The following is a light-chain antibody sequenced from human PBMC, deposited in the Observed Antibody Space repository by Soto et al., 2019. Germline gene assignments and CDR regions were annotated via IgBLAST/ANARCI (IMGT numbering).Light chain of an antibody. Sequence: QSALTQPRSVSGSPGQSVTISCTGSISDIGGCNCVSWYHQHPGKAPKLMIYEVSNRPSGVSNRFSGSKSGNTASLTISGLQAEDEADYYCRSYTSSSTLVFGGGTKLTVL. CDR2: EVS. CDR1: ISDIGGCNC. J-gene: IGLJ3*02. V-gene: IGLV2-14*01. CDR3: RSYTSSSTLV.